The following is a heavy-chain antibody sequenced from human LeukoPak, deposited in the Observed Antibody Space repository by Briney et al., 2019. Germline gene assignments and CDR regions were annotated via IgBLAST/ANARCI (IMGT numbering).Heavy chain of an antibody. J-gene: IGHJ4*02. Sequence: SETLSLTCTVSGGSISIGSYYWSWIRLPAGKGLEWIWRIYTRGITNYNPSLKSRVPISVVTSKNQFSLKLSSVTAADTAVYYCARLKGNYYGSGSYHSSYYFDYWGQGTLVTVSS. CDR2: IYTRGIT. CDR1: GGSISIGSYY. D-gene: IGHD3-10*01. CDR3: ARLKGNYYGSGSYHSSYYFDY. V-gene: IGHV4-61*02.